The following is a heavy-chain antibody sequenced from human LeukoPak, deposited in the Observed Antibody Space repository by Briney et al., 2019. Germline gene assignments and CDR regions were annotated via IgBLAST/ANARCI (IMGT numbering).Heavy chain of an antibody. Sequence: PGGSLRLSCVASGFTFSSYGMSWVRQAPGKGLEWVANIKQDGSEKYYVDSVKGRFTISRDNAKNSLYLQMNSLRAEDTAVYYCAREIAVAGLIHYYYMDVWGKGTTVTVSS. CDR2: IKQDGSEK. D-gene: IGHD6-19*01. CDR1: GFTFSSYG. J-gene: IGHJ6*03. V-gene: IGHV3-7*01. CDR3: AREIAVAGLIHYYYMDV.